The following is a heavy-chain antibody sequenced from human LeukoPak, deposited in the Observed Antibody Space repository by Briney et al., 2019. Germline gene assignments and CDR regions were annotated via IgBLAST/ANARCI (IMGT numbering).Heavy chain of an antibody. CDR2: IYTSGST. Sequence: SETLSLTCTVSGGSISSGSYYWSWIRQPAGKGLEWIGRIYTSGSTNYNPYLNSRVTISVDTSKNQFSLKLNSVTAADTAVYYCARGYYYGSGTYYKTWGQGTLVTVSS. V-gene: IGHV4-61*02. CDR3: ARGYYYGSGTYYKT. J-gene: IGHJ5*02. CDR1: GGSISSGSYY. D-gene: IGHD3-10*01.